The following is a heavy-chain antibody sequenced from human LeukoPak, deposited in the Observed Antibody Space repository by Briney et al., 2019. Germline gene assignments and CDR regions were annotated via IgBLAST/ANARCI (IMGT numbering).Heavy chain of an antibody. J-gene: IGHJ6*04. CDR3: AKDLLYYCSSTSCYDLYYYYGMDV. D-gene: IGHD2-2*01. CDR1: GITFGNNW. V-gene: IGHV3-74*01. Sequence: GGSLRLSCAASGITFGNNWMHWVRQGPGKGLVWISRINSDGGGAIYADSVKGRFTISRDNSKNTLYLQMNSLRAEDTAVYYCAKDLLYYCSSTSCYDLYYYYGMDVWGKGTTVTVSS. CDR2: INSDGGGA.